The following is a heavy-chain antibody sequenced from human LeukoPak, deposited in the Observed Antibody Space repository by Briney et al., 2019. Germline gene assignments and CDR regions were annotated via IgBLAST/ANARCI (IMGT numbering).Heavy chain of an antibody. D-gene: IGHD5-12*01. V-gene: IGHV4-4*02. J-gene: IGHJ5*02. CDR2: IHRSGSP. CDR1: LDSTTSNF. CDR3: AVIKGGYSGYEP. Sequence: SETLSLTCTVSLDSTTSNFWSWVRQPPGKGLEWIGEIHRSGSPNYNPSLQSRVTISIDRSRNQIVLELSSVTAADTAVYYCAVIKGGYSGYEPWGQGTLVTVSS.